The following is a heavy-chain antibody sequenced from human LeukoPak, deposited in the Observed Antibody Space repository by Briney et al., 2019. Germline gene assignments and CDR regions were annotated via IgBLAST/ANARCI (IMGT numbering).Heavy chain of an antibody. V-gene: IGHV4-59*08. CDR1: GGSISSYY. J-gene: IGHJ4*02. D-gene: IGHD5-24*01. Sequence: TPSETLSLTCIVSGGSISSYYWSWIQQPPGKGLEWVGYIYYSGSTNYNPSLKSRVTISVDTSKNQFSLKLSSVTAADTAVYYCARFRDGYNAYYFDYWGQGTLVTVSS. CDR2: IYYSGST. CDR3: ARFRDGYNAYYFDY.